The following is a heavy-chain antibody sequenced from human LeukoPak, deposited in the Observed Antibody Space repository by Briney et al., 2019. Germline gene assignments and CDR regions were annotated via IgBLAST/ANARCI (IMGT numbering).Heavy chain of an antibody. D-gene: IGHD3-10*01. CDR2: INPNSGGT. J-gene: IGHJ4*02. Sequence: GESLKISCKGSGYTFTGYYMHWVRQAPGQGLEWMGWINPNSGGTNYAQKFQGWVTMTRDTSISTAYMELSRLRSDDTAVYYCARGGYLWFGEFQSFDYWGQGTLVTVSS. CDR3: ARGGYLWFGEFQSFDY. V-gene: IGHV1-2*04. CDR1: GYTFTGYY.